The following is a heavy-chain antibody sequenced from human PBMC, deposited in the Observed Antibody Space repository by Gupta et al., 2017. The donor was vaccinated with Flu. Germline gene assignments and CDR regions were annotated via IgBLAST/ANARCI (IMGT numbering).Heavy chain of an antibody. Sequence: TFSSYWMHWVRQAPGKGLVWVSRINSDGSSTSYADSVKGRFTISRDNAKSTRYRQMNSLRAEDTAVYYCARDGFGYYDSSGYAFDIWGQGTMVTVSS. CDR3: ARDGFGYYDSSGYAFDI. CDR1: TFSSYW. CDR2: INSDGSST. J-gene: IGHJ3*02. D-gene: IGHD3-22*01. V-gene: IGHV3-74*01.